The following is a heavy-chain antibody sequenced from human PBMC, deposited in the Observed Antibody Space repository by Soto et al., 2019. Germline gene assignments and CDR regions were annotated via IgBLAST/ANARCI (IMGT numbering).Heavy chain of an antibody. Sequence: SETLSLTCTVSGGSISSYYWSWIRQPPGKGLEWIGYIYYSGSTNYNPSLKSRVTISVDTSKNQFSLKLSSVTAADTAVYYCARLSLWLTIDYWGQGSLFTFS. J-gene: IGHJ4*02. CDR2: IYYSGST. CDR3: ARLSLWLTIDY. D-gene: IGHD6-19*01. V-gene: IGHV4-59*08. CDR1: GGSISSYY.